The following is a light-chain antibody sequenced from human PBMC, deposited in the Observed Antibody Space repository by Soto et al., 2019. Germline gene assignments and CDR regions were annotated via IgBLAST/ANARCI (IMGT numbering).Light chain of an antibody. J-gene: IGKJ1*01. CDR1: QSVSSNY. Sequence: EIVLTQSPGTLSLSPGERATLSCRASQSVSSNYLAWSQQKPGQAPRLLIYGASTRATGVPDRFSGSGSGTDFTLTISRLEPEDFAVYYCQQYGSSPRTFGQGTNVDIK. V-gene: IGKV3-20*01. CDR3: QQYGSSPRT. CDR2: GAS.